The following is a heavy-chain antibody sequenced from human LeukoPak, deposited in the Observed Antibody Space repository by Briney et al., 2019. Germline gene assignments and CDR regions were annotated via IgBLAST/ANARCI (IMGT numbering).Heavy chain of an antibody. CDR3: ARDGELRYFDWLKNYYYGMDV. CDR1: GGTLSSYA. Sequence: ASVTVSCKASGGTLSSYAISWVRQAPGQGLEWMGGIIPIFGTANYAQKFQGRVTITPDESTSTAYMELSSLRSEDTAVYYCARDGELRYFDWLKNYYYGMDVWGKGTTVTVSS. CDR2: IIPIFGTA. D-gene: IGHD3-9*01. J-gene: IGHJ6*04. V-gene: IGHV1-69*13.